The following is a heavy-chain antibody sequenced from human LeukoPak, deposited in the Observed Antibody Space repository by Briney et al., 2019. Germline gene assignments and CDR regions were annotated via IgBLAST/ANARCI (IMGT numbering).Heavy chain of an antibody. CDR2: ISAYNGNT. CDR3: ARSLSKSPHIYFDY. Sequence: ASVTVSCTASGYTFTSYGISWVRQAPGQGLERMGWISAYNGNTNYAHKLQGRVTMTTDTSTSTAYMELRSLRSDDTAVYYCARSLSKSPHIYFDYWGQGTLVTVSS. V-gene: IGHV1-18*04. J-gene: IGHJ4*02. CDR1: GYTFTSYG.